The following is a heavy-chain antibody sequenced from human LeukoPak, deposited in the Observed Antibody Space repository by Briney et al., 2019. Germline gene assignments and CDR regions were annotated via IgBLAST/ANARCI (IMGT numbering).Heavy chain of an antibody. J-gene: IGHJ4*02. CDR1: GFTFTGHS. CDR2: VAHDEKTI. D-gene: IGHD2-15*01. V-gene: IGHV3-30*04. CDR3: AREKQSGRTPFDY. Sequence: GGSLRLSCVASGFTFTGHSMHWVRQAPGKGLEWVAVVAHDEKTIFYADSLKGRFTVSRDNSKNTVYLQMNRLTDEDTAVYYCAREKQSGRTPFDYWGQGSLVTVSS.